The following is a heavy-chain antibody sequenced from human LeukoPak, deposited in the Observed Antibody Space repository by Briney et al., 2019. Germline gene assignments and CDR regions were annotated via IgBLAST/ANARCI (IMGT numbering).Heavy chain of an antibody. Sequence: GGSLRLSCAASGFTFSSYWMHWVRQAPGKGLVWVSRINSDGSSTSYADSVKGRFTISRDNAKNTLYLQMNSLRAEDTAVHCCARGEIWFGESDFDYWGQGTLVTVSS. CDR1: GFTFSSYW. CDR3: ARGEIWFGESDFDY. J-gene: IGHJ4*02. V-gene: IGHV3-74*01. D-gene: IGHD3-10*01. CDR2: INSDGSST.